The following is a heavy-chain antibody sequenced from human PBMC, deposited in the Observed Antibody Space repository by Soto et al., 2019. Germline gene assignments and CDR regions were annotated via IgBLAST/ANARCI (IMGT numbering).Heavy chain of an antibody. CDR3: ARHDYSNGGMDV. V-gene: IGHV5-10-1*01. Sequence: PGESLTISCTSSGYSFTRYWISWVRQMPGKGLEWMGRIGPSDSYTNYSPSFQGHVTISADKSISTAYLQWSSLKASDTAMYYCARHDYSNGGMDVWGQGTTVTVSS. J-gene: IGHJ6*02. D-gene: IGHD4-4*01. CDR2: IGPSDSYT. CDR1: GYSFTRYW.